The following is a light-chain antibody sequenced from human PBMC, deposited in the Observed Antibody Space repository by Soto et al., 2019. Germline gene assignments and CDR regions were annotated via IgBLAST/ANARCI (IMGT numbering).Light chain of an antibody. CDR3: QQYNNWWT. J-gene: IGKJ1*01. CDR2: DAS. Sequence: EIVLTQSPGTLSLSPGERATLSCRASQTVRNNYLAWYQQKPGQAPRLLIYDASTRATGIPARFSGSGSGTEFTLTISSLQSEDFAVYYCQQYNNWWTFGQGTTGDIK. CDR1: QTVRNN. V-gene: IGKV3-15*01.